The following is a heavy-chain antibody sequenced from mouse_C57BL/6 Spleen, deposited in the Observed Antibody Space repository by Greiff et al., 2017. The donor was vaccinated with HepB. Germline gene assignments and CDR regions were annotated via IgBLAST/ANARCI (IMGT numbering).Heavy chain of an antibody. V-gene: IGHV3-6*01. Sequence: EVKLQESGPGLVKPSQSLSLTCSVTGYSITSGYYWNWIRQFPGNKLEWMGYISYDGSNNYNPSLKNRISITRDTSKNQFFLKLNSVTTEDTATYYCAREDNWVDYWGQGTTLTVSS. CDR1: GYSITSGYY. CDR2: ISYDGSN. CDR3: AREDNWVDY. D-gene: IGHD4-1*01. J-gene: IGHJ2*01.